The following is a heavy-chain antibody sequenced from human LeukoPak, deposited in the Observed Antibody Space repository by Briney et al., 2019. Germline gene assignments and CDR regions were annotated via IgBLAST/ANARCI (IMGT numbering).Heavy chain of an antibody. V-gene: IGHV3-30*18. D-gene: IGHD3-9*01. J-gene: IGHJ4*02. CDR2: ISYDGSNK. Sequence: PGRSLRLSCAASGFTFSSYGMHWVRQAPGKGLEWVAVISYDGSNKYYADSVKGRFTISRDNSKNTLYLQMNSLRAEDTAVYYCAKEGGYYDILSNPYYFDYWGQGTLATVSS. CDR3: AKEGGYYDILSNPYYFDY. CDR1: GFTFSSYG.